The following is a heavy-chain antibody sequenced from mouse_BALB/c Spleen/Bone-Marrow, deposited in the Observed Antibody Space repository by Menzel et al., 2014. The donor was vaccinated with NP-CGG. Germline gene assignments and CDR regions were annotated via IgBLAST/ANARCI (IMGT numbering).Heavy chain of an antibody. CDR1: GFSLTSYG. CDR3: ASDGYYWYFDV. D-gene: IGHD2-3*01. V-gene: IGHV2-2*02. CDR2: IWSGGST. Sequence: VQLQQSGPGLVQPSQSLSITCTVSGFSLTSYGVHWVRQSPGKGLEWLGVIWSGGSTDYKAAFISRLSISKDNSKIQVFFKMNSLQANATAIYYCASDGYYWYFDVWGAGTTVTVPS. J-gene: IGHJ1*01.